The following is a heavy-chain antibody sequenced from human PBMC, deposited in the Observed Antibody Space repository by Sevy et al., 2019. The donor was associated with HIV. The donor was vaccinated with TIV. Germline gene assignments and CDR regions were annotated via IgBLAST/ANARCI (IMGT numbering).Heavy chain of an antibody. CDR2: INPNSGGT. CDR3: ASQHSSISVFDP. Sequence: ASVKVSCKASGYTFTGYYMHWVQQAPGQGLEWMGWINPNSGGTNYAQKFQGRVTMTRDTSTSTAYMELSRLRSDDTAVYYCASQHSSISVFDPWGQGTLVTVSS. V-gene: IGHV1-2*02. J-gene: IGHJ5*02. CDR1: GYTFTGYY. D-gene: IGHD6-13*01.